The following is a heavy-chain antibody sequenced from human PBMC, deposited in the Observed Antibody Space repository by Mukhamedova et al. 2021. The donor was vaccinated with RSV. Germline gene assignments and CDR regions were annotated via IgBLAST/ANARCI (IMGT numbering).Heavy chain of an antibody. CDR2: IYSGGST. J-gene: IGHJ6*03. CDR3: ARERGIDDYYYYYMDV. D-gene: IGHD3-10*01. V-gene: IGHV3-53*01. Sequence: GKGLEWVSVIYSGGSTYYGDSVKGRFTISRDNSKNTLYLQMNSLRAEDTAVYYCARERGIDDYYYYYMDVWGKGTTVTVPS.